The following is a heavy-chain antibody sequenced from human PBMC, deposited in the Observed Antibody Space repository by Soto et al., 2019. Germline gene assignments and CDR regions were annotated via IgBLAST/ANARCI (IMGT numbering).Heavy chain of an antibody. CDR3: ARDLRNYGMDV. CDR2: ISYDGSNK. J-gene: IGHJ6*02. CDR1: GFTFSSYA. Sequence: QVQQVESGGGVVQPGRSLRLSCAASGFTFSSYAMHWVRQAPGKGLEWVAVISYDGSNKYYADSVKGRFTISRDNSKNTLYLQMNSLRAEDTAVYYCARDLRNYGMDVWGQGTTVTVSS. V-gene: IGHV3-30-3*01.